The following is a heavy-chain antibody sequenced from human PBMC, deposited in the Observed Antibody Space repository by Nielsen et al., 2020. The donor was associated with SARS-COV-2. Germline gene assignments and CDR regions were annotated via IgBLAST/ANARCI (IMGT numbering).Heavy chain of an antibody. CDR3: AKSPLGFLEWLSFDY. J-gene: IGHJ4*02. CDR2: ISYDGSNK. V-gene: IGHV3-30-3*02. D-gene: IGHD3-3*01. CDR1: GFTFSSYA. Sequence: GGSLRLSCAASGFTFSSYAMHWVRQAPGKGLEWVAVISYDGSNKYYADSVKGRFTISRDNSKNTLYLQMNSLRAEDTAVYYCAKSPLGFLEWLSFDYWGQGTLVTVSS.